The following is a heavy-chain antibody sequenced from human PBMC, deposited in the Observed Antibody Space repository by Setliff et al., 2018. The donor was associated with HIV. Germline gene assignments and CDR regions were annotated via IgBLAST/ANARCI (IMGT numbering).Heavy chain of an antibody. J-gene: IGHJ4*01. CDR1: GYTFTSYG. CDR2: INTYTGNT. CDR3: ARDGYYYDSSGHLAYYCDY. V-gene: IGHV7-4-1*02. Sequence: GASVKVSCKASGYTFTSYGMNWVRQAPGQGLEWMGWINTYTGNTTYAQDFPGRFTFSMDTSVSTAYLQISSLKAEDIAVYYCARDGYYYDSSGHLAYYCDYWGHGTLVTV. D-gene: IGHD3-22*01.